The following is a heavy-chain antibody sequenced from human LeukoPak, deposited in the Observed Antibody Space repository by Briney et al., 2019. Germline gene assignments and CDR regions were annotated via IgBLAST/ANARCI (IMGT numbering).Heavy chain of an antibody. CDR2: ISSSSSYI. V-gene: IGHV3-21*01. CDR3: ASERWLQSPFDY. J-gene: IGHJ4*02. CDR1: GFTFSSYS. D-gene: IGHD5-24*01. Sequence: GGSLRLSCAASGFTFSSYSMNWVRQAPGKGLEWVSSISSSSSYIYYADSVEGRFTISRDNAKNSLYLQMNSLRAEDTAVYYCASERWLQSPFDYWGQGTLVTVSS.